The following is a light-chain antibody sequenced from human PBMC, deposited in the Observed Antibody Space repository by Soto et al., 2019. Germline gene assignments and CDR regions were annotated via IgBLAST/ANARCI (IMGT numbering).Light chain of an antibody. Sequence: DLQMTQSPSSVSASVGDRVTITCRATQGLSDSLAWYQQKQGKAPKLMISVTSRLQSGVPSRFSGSASGTDFTLTIDRLQPEDLATYYCQQGHNWPLTFGQGTRLEIK. J-gene: IGKJ5*01. CDR2: VTS. CDR1: QGLSDS. V-gene: IGKV1-12*01. CDR3: QQGHNWPLT.